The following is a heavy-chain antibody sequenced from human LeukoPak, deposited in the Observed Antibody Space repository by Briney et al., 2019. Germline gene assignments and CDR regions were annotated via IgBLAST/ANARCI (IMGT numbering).Heavy chain of an antibody. CDR1: GFTFSSYA. J-gene: IGHJ4*02. CDR2: ISYDGSNK. Sequence: GGSLRLSCAASGFTFSSYAMHWVRQAPGKGLEWVAVISYDGSNKYYADSVKGRFTISRDNSKNTLYLQMNSLRAEDTAIYYCARASRSYSFYWGQGTLVTVSS. V-gene: IGHV3-30-3*01. D-gene: IGHD1-26*01. CDR3: ARASRSYSFY.